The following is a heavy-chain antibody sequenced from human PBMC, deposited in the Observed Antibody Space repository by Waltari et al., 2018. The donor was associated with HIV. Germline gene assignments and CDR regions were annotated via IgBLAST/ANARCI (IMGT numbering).Heavy chain of an antibody. CDR1: GFTFSASD. V-gene: IGHV3-73*01. CDR2: IMNSVKNYAA. Sequence: QLVESGGGVVHPGGSLKLSWAASGFTFSASDTHGVLQAPGKGCVWGGRIMNSVKNYAASDSESASCSFIISRDDANYKSLLQMASLTADDTALYYCTSLEGLRLGDSSLFGSWGQGTLVTVSS. CDR3: TSLEGLRLGDSSLFGS. D-gene: IGHD3-16*02. J-gene: IGHJ5*02.